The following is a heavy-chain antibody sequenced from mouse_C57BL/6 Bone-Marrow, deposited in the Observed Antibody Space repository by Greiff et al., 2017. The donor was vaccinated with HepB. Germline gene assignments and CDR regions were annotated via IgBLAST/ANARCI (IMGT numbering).Heavy chain of an antibody. D-gene: IGHD2-10*01. CDR3: ARPYYGNYGGYSDV. Sequence: QVQLQQPGAELVKPGASVKMSCKASGYTFTSYWITWVKQRHGQGLEWIGDIYPGSGGTNYNEKFKSKATLTVDTSSSTAYRQLSSLTSEDSAVYYCARPYYGNYGGYSDVWGTGTTVTVSS. V-gene: IGHV1-55*01. J-gene: IGHJ1*03. CDR1: GYTFTSYW. CDR2: IYPGSGGT.